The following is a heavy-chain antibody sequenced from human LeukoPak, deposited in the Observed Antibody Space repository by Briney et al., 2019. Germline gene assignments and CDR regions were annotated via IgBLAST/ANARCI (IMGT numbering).Heavy chain of an antibody. CDR1: GGTFSSYA. Sequence: SVKVSCKASGGTFSSYAISWVRQAPGQGLEWMGGIIPIFGTANYAQKSQGRVTITTDESTSTAYMELSSLRSEDTAVYYCARGGSGSYYKSAGAFDIWGQGTMVTVSS. V-gene: IGHV1-69*05. D-gene: IGHD3-10*01. CDR2: IIPIFGTA. J-gene: IGHJ3*02. CDR3: ARGGSGSYYKSAGAFDI.